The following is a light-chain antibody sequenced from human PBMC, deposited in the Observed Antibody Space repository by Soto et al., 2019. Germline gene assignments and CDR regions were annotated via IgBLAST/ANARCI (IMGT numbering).Light chain of an antibody. J-gene: IGLJ1*01. CDR3: SSYRSIGSIV. CDR2: EVN. V-gene: IGLV2-14*01. CDR1: SSDVGGYKY. Sequence: QSVLTQPASVSGSPGQSITISCTGTSSDVGGYKYVSWYQQHPGKAPKVMIYEVNNRPSGVSTRFSGSKSGNTASLTISGLQADDEGDYYCSSYRSIGSIVFGTGTKLTVL.